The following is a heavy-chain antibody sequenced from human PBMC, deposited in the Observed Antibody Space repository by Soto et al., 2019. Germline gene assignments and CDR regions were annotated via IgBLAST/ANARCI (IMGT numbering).Heavy chain of an antibody. CDR2: IIPIFGTA. J-gene: IGHJ3*02. V-gene: IGHV1-69*13. D-gene: IGHD3-10*01. CDR3: ARGNGEFDAFDI. CDR1: GATFRSYP. Sequence: GASLKLACKASGATFRSYPISWVRQAPGQGLEWMGGIIPIFGTANYAQKLQGRVTITADESTSTAYMELSSLRSEDTAVYYCARGNGEFDAFDIWGQGTMVTVSS.